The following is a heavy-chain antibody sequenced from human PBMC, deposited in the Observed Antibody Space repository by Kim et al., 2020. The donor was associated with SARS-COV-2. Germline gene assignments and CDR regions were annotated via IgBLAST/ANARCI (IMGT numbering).Heavy chain of an antibody. CDR2: ISSSSSTI. CDR3: CIWDLRENSPDAFDI. Sequence: GGSLRLSCAASGFTFSSYSMNWVRQAPGKGLEWVSYISSSSSTIYYADSVKGRFTISRDNAKNSLYLQMNSLRAEDTAVYYCCIWDLRENSPDAFDIWGQGTMVTVSS. CDR1: GFTFSSYS. V-gene: IGHV3-48*04. J-gene: IGHJ3*02. D-gene: IGHD1-26*01.